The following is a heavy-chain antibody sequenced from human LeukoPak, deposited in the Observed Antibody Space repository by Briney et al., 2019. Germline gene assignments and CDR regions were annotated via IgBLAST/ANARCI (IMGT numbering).Heavy chain of an antibody. D-gene: IGHD1-26*01. CDR3: ARVLSGSYSFYYGMDV. Sequence: PGGSLRLSCAASGFTFSSYWMSWVRQAPGKGLEWVANIKQDGSEKYYVDSVKGRFTISRDNAKNSLYLQMNSLRAEDTAVYYCARVLSGSYSFYYGMDVWGQGTTVTVSS. CDR1: GFTFSSYW. J-gene: IGHJ6*02. V-gene: IGHV3-7*01. CDR2: IKQDGSEK.